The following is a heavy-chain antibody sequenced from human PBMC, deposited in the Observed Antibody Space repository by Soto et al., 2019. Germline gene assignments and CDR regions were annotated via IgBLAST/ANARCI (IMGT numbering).Heavy chain of an antibody. CDR1: GYTFTSYA. Sequence: QVQLVQSGAEEKKPGASVKVSCKASGYTFTSYAMHWVRQAPGQRFEWMGWINAGYGNTKYSQKFQGRVTITRDTSASTAYMELSSLRSEDTAVYYCARGSGYYYWDDYWGQGTLVTVSS. J-gene: IGHJ4*02. V-gene: IGHV1-3*05. CDR3: ARGSGYYYWDDY. D-gene: IGHD3-22*01. CDR2: INAGYGNT.